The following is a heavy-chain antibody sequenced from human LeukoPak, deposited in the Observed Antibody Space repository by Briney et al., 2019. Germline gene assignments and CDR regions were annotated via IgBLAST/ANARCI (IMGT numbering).Heavy chain of an antibody. D-gene: IGHD6-6*01. CDR2: IYYGGST. CDR3: ARTGSSQLVGDC. J-gene: IGHJ4*02. Sequence: SETLPLTCTVSGGSISSGGYYWSWIRQHPGKGLEWIGYIYYGGSTYYNPSLKSRVTISVDTSKNQFSLKLSSVTAADTAVYYCARTGSSQLVGDCWGQGTLVTVSS. CDR1: GGSISSGGYY. V-gene: IGHV4-31*03.